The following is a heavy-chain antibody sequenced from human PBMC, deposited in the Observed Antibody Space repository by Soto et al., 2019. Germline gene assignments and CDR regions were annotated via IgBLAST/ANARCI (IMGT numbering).Heavy chain of an antibody. CDR3: ARDSGWYGGYNWFDP. V-gene: IGHV1-46*01. CDR2: INPSGGST. J-gene: IGHJ5*02. CDR1: GYTFTSYY. D-gene: IGHD6-19*01. Sequence: ASVKVSCKASGYTFTSYYMHWVRQAPGQGLEWMGIINPSGGSTSYAQKFQGRVTMTRDTSTSTVYMELSSLRSEDTAVYYCARDSGWYGGYNWFDPWCQGTLGTVSS.